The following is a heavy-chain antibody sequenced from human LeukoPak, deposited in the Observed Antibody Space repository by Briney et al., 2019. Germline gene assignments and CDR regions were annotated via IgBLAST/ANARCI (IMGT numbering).Heavy chain of an antibody. Sequence: GGSLRLSCAASGFTFSTYWMHWVRQAPAKGLVWVSRIKSDGGTNYADSVKGRFTISRDNAKKTVPLKMNSLRPEDTGVYYCARAPSEIGGYYPEYFRHWGQGTLVTVSS. CDR2: IKSDGGT. D-gene: IGHD3-22*01. CDR1: GFTFSTYW. CDR3: ARAPSEIGGYYPEYFRH. V-gene: IGHV3-74*01. J-gene: IGHJ1*01.